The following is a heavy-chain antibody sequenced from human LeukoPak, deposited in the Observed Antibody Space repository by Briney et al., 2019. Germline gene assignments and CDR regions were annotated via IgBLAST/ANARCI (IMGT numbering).Heavy chain of an antibody. D-gene: IGHD3-10*01. CDR1: GYTFTGYY. J-gene: IGHJ4*02. CDR3: ARDRITMVRGVIVNPLGY. V-gene: IGHV1-2*02. CDR2: INPNSGGT. Sequence: GASVKVSCKASGYTFTGYYMHWVRQAPAQGLEWVGWINPNSGGTNYAQKFRGRVTMTRNTSISTAYMEMSRLRSDDTAVYYCARDRITMVRGVIVNPLGYWGQGTLVTVSS.